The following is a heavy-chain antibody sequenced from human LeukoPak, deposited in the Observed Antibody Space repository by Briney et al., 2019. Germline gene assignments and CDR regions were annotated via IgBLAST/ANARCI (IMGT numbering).Heavy chain of an antibody. CDR3: AKGLTLLSFDC. Sequence: GGSLRLSCAASAFTFSSYGMHWVRPAPGEGLEGVTFIRYGGNHAYYADSVRGRFNLSRDNSKDILYLQMNSLRREDTAVYYCAKGLTLLSFDCCGQGGLVTVCS. CDR2: IRYGGNHA. V-gene: IGHV3-30*02. J-gene: IGHJ4*02. CDR1: AFTFSSYG. D-gene: IGHD4-23*01.